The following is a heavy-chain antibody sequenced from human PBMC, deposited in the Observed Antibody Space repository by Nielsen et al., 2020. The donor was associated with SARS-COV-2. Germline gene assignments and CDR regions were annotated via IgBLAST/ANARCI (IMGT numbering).Heavy chain of an antibody. D-gene: IGHD3/OR15-3a*01. CDR3: AKEDWHFDY. J-gene: IGHJ4*02. CDR1: GFTSSSYE. V-gene: IGHV3-23*01. CDR2: IGGSGIT. Sequence: GGSLRPPCAASGFTSSSYEMNWVRQAPGKGLEWVSGIGGSGITYFADSVKGRFSISRDNSKNMVYLQMKSLRAEDTAVYYCAKEDWHFDYWGQGTPVTVSS.